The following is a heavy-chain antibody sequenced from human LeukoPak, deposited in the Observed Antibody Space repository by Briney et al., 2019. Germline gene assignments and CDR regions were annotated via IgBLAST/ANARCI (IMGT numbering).Heavy chain of an antibody. V-gene: IGHV4-61*02. CDR1: GGSISRGSYY. D-gene: IGHD3-10*01. CDR2: IYTSGST. CDR3: ARESGPLREFAFDI. J-gene: IGHJ3*02. Sequence: SQTLSLTCTVSGGSISRGSYYWSWIRQPAGKGLEWIGRIYTSGSTNYNPSLKSRVTISVDTSKNQFSLKLSSVTAADTAVYYCARESGPLREFAFDIWGQGTMVTVSS.